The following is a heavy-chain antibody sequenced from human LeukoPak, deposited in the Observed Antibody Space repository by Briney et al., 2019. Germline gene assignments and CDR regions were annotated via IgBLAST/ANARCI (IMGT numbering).Heavy chain of an antibody. D-gene: IGHD2-21*02. CDR2: INPKSGGT. J-gene: IGHJ5*02. CDR3: ARDPMTHGVFDP. V-gene: IGHV1-2*02. Sequence: ASVKVSCKSSGYTFSDYFMHWVRQAPGQGLEWMGWINPKSGGTNYAQKFQGRVTMTRDTSINTAYMELRGLRSDDTAVYFCARDPMTHGVFDPWGQGTLVTVSS. CDR1: GYTFSDYF.